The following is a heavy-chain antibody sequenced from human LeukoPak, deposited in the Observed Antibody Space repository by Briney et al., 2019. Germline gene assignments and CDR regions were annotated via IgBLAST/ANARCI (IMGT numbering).Heavy chain of an antibody. CDR3: ARALTPYYFDY. D-gene: IGHD1-14*01. Sequence: GGSLRLSCAASGFTVSTNYMSWVRQAPGKGLEWVSVIYSGGSTYYADSVKGRFTISRDNSKNTLYLQMNSLRAEDTAVYYCARALTPYYFDYWGQGTLVTVSS. V-gene: IGHV3-53*01. CDR1: GFTVSTNY. CDR2: IYSGGST. J-gene: IGHJ4*02.